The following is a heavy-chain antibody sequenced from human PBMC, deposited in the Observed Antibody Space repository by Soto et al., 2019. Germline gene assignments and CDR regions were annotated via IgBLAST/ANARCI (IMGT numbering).Heavy chain of an antibody. CDR3: ARVYGDYDVVGMDV. Sequence: SVKVSCKASGGTFSSYAISWVRQAPGQGLEWMGGIIPIFGTANYAQKFQGRVTITADESTSTAYMELSSLRSEDTAVYYCARVYGDYDVVGMDVWGQGTTVTVSS. D-gene: IGHD4-17*01. J-gene: IGHJ6*02. CDR1: GGTFSSYA. CDR2: IIPIFGTA. V-gene: IGHV1-69*13.